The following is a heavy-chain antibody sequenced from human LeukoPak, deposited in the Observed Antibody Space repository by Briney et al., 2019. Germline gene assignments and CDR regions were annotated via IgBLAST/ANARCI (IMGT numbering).Heavy chain of an antibody. CDR1: GGSFSGYY. Sequence: SETLSLTCAVYGGSFSGYYWSWIRQPPGKGLEWIGEINHSGSTNYNPSLKSRVTISVDTSKNQFSLKLSSVTAADTAVYYCARGCSGGNPSYFDYWGQGTMVTVSS. CDR3: ARGCSGGNPSYFDY. D-gene: IGHD4-23*01. CDR2: INHSGST. V-gene: IGHV4-34*01. J-gene: IGHJ4*02.